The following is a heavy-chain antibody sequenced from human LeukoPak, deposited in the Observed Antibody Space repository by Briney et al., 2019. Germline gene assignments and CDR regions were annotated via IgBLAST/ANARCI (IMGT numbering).Heavy chain of an antibody. J-gene: IGHJ4*02. D-gene: IGHD3-10*01. V-gene: IGHV4-59*08. CDR3: ATVGSSNFDY. Sequence: SETLSLTCTVSGGSISIYYWTWIRQPPGKGLEWIGYIYYSGSTNYNPSLKSRVTISVDTSKNQFSLKLSSVTAADTAVYYCATVGSSNFDYWGQGTLVTVSS. CDR1: GGSISIYY. CDR2: IYYSGST.